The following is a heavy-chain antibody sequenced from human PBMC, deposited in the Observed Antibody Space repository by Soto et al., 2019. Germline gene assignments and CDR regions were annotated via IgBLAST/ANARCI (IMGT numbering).Heavy chain of an antibody. J-gene: IGHJ4*02. CDR2: ISIASSTI. Sequence: QVQLVESGGGLVKPGGSLRLSCAASGFTFSDYYMGRIRQAPGRGLEWLSYISIASSTIYYADSVKGRFSISRDNAKNSLYLQLSSLRAEDTAVYFCARERARVFDSWGQGTLVTVPS. V-gene: IGHV3-11*01. CDR3: ARERARVFDS. CDR1: GFTFSDYY.